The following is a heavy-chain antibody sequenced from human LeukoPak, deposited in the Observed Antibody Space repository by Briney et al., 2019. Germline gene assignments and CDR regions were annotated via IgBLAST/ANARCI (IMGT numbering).Heavy chain of an antibody. V-gene: IGHV4-39*07. D-gene: IGHD5-18*01. CDR2: IYTSGST. J-gene: IGHJ4*02. CDR3: ARRSYGTDYFDY. Sequence: SETLSLTCTVSGGSISSSSYYWGWIRQPPGKGLEWIGSIYTSGSTNYNPSLKSRVTMSVDTSKNQFSLKLGSVTAADTAVYYCARRSYGTDYFDYWGQGTLVTVSS. CDR1: GGSISSSSYY.